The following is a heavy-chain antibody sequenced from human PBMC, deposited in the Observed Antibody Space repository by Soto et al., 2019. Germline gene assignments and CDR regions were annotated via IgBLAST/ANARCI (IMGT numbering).Heavy chain of an antibody. CDR3: AKASSSWDGYYYYVMDF. CDR2: ISSDSGTI. Sequence: PGGSLRLSCAASGFAFPIASMTWVRQAPGKGLEWVSSISSDSGTIYHADSVRGRFTISRDNSKNSLYLQMNSLRAEDTAVYYCAKASSSWDGYYYYVMDFWGPGTTVTVSS. CDR1: GFAFPIAS. V-gene: IGHV3-48*04. J-gene: IGHJ6*02. D-gene: IGHD6-13*01.